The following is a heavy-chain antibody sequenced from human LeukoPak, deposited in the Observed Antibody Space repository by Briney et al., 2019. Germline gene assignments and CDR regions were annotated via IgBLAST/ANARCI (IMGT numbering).Heavy chain of an antibody. Sequence: PSETLSLTCSVASGSIDNVHWGWVRHPPGKGLEWIGHTLYGRRNKFNPSLKSRVTISVDRSKNQFSLTLISVTAADAAVYYCVSLLFGGAGRGNWGQGSLVTVSS. D-gene: IGHD3-3*01. CDR1: SGSIDNVH. CDR2: TLYGRRN. V-gene: IGHV4-59*12. J-gene: IGHJ4*02. CDR3: VSLLFGGAGRGN.